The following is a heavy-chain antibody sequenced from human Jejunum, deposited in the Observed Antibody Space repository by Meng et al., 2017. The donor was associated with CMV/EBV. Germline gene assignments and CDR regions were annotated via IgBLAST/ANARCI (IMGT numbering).Heavy chain of an antibody. CDR2: INEYGSLT. Sequence: RLSCAASGFTFSRFWMSWVRQAPGKGPGWVANINEYGSLTHYVDSVKGRFTIYRDNTQNSLYLQMNSLRGDDTAVYYCEGGDGYWGQGTRVTVSS. CDR3: EGGDGY. V-gene: IGHV3-7*04. CDR1: GFTFSRFW. J-gene: IGHJ4*02.